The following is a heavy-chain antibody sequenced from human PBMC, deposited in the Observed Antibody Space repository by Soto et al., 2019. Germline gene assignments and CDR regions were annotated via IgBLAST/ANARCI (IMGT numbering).Heavy chain of an antibody. J-gene: IGHJ4*02. V-gene: IGHV3-23*01. CDR1: AFTFSSDA. D-gene: IGHD3-10*01. Sequence: GGALRLSCASSAFTFSSDAMCWVRQAPGKGLEWVSAISSSGGRTYYADSVKGRFTISRDNSKNTLYLQMNGLRAEDTAVYYCAKDRALKYWGQGTLVTVSS. CDR2: ISSSGGRT. CDR3: AKDRALKY.